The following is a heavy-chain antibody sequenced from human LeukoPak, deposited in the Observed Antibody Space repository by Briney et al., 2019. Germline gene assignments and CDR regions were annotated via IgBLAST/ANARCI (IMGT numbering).Heavy chain of an antibody. Sequence: GGSLRLSCAASGFTFDDYGMSWVRQAPGKGLEWVSGINWNGGSTGYADSVKGRFTISRDNAKNSLYLQMNSLRAEETALYYCARSGAVGGTWSYYFDYWGQGTLVTVSS. J-gene: IGHJ4*02. CDR2: INWNGGST. V-gene: IGHV3-20*04. D-gene: IGHD6-19*01. CDR3: ARSGAVGGTWSYYFDY. CDR1: GFTFDDYG.